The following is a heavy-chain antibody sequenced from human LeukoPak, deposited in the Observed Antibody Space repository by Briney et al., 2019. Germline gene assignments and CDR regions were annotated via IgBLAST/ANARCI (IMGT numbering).Heavy chain of an antibody. CDR3: ARDSPYCSGGSCYPDY. CDR1: GFTFSSYE. Sequence: GGSLRLSCAASGFTFSSYEMNWVRQAPGKGLEWVAVIWYDGSNKYYADSVKGRFTISRDNSKNTLYLQMNSLRAEDTAVYYCARDSPYCSGGSCYPDYWGQGTLVTVSS. J-gene: IGHJ4*02. CDR2: IWYDGSNK. V-gene: IGHV3-33*08. D-gene: IGHD2-15*01.